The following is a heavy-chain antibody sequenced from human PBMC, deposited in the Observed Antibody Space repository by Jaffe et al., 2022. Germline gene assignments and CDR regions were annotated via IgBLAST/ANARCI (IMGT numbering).Heavy chain of an antibody. J-gene: IGHJ4*02. D-gene: IGHD3-10*01. CDR2: INPNSGGT. Sequence: QVQLVQSGAEVKKPGASVKVSCKASGYTFTGYYMHWVRQAPGQGLEWMGRINPNSGGTNYAQKFQGRVTMTRDTSISTAYMELSRLRSDDTAVYYCASGSMVQGVVVTPPWGYWGQGTLVTVSS. CDR1: GYTFTGYY. CDR3: ASGSMVQGVVVTPPWGY. V-gene: IGHV1-2*06.